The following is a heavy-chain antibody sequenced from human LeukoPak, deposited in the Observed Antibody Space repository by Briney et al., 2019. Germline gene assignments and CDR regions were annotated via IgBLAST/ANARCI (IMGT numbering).Heavy chain of an antibody. D-gene: IGHD6-13*01. CDR1: GFTVSVNY. Sequence: GGSLRLSCAASGFTVSVNYTSWVRQAPGKGLEWVSFMYSRGDTYYANSVKGRFTFSRDISKNTLYLQMNGLRTEDTAMYYCARDAPQVPAAGVLASWGQGTLVIVSS. J-gene: IGHJ5*02. CDR3: ARDAPQVPAAGVLAS. CDR2: MYSRGDT. V-gene: IGHV3-53*01.